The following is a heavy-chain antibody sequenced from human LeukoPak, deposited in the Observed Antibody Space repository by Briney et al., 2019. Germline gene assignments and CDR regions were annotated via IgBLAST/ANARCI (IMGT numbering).Heavy chain of an antibody. V-gene: IGHV3-33*01. D-gene: IGHD6-13*01. CDR2: IWYDGRNK. J-gene: IGHJ4*02. CDR1: GFTFSSYG. CDR3: ARDPYSSSSCSGYY. Sequence: TGKSLRLSCAASGFTFSSYGMHWVRQAPGKGLEWVAVIWYDGRNKHYADSVKGRFTISRDNARNTLFLQMNSLRAEDTAVYYCARDPYSSSSCSGYYWGQGTLVTVSS.